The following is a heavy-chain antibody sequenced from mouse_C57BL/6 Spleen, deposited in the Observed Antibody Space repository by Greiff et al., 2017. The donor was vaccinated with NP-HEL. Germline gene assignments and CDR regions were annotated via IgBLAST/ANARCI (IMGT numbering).Heavy chain of an antibody. CDR2: IDPENGDT. Sequence: EVQRVESGAELVRPGASVKLSCTASGFNIKDDYMHWVKQRPEQGLEWIGWIDPENGDTEYASKFQGKATITADTSSNTAYLQLSSLTSEDTAVYYCTVLLLRSVGEAWFAYWGQGTLVTVSA. J-gene: IGHJ3*01. V-gene: IGHV14-4*01. CDR1: GFNIKDDY. D-gene: IGHD1-1*01. CDR3: TVLLLRSVGEAWFAY.